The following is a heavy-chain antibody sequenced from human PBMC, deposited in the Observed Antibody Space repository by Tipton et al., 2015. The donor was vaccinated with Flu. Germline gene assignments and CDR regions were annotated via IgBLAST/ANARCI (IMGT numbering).Heavy chain of an antibody. Sequence: AVSGFTVNSYYMSWVRQAPGKGLEWVSVLYTGGGTTYADSVKGRFTISRDNAKNSLFLQMNSLRAEDTAVYYCAREDGNFFDSSGYSDYWGQGTLVTVSP. CDR3: AREDGNFFDSSGYSDY. D-gene: IGHD3-22*01. CDR1: GFTVNSYY. V-gene: IGHV3-66*01. CDR2: LYTGGGT. J-gene: IGHJ4*02.